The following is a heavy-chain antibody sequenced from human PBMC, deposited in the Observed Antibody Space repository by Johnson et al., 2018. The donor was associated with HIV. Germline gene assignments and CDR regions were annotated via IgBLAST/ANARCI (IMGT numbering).Heavy chain of an antibody. V-gene: IGHV3-13*01. D-gene: IGHD6-6*01. CDR3: ARRGPFSSSPGDAFDI. Sequence: VQLVESGGGLVQPGGSLRLSCAASGFTFSSYDMHWVRQATGKGLEWVSAIGTAGDTYYPGSVTGRFTISRENAKNTLYLQMNSLRAEDTAVYYCARRGPFSSSPGDAFDIWGQGTMVTVSS. CDR2: IGTAGDT. CDR1: GFTFSSYD. J-gene: IGHJ3*02.